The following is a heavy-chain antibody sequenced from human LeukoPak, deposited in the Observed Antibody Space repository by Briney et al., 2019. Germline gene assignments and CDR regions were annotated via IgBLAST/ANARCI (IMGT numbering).Heavy chain of an antibody. J-gene: IGHJ4*02. CDR3: ARQEYSYGLLDY. Sequence: GESLKISCKGSGYSFTTYWIGWVRQMPGKGLEWMGIIYPDDSDARYSPSFQGQVTISADKSITTAYLQWSSLKASDTAMYYCARQEYSYGLLDYWGQGTLVTVSS. D-gene: IGHD5-18*01. CDR2: IYPDDSDA. CDR1: GYSFTTYW. V-gene: IGHV5-51*01.